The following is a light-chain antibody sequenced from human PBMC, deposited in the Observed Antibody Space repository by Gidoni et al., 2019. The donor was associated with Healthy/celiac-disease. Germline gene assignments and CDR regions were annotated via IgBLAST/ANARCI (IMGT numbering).Light chain of an antibody. J-gene: IGLJ1*01. Sequence: SYERTQPPSVSVSPRQPASITCSGDKLGDKYACWYQQKPGQSPVLVIYQDSKRPSGIPERFSGSNSGNTATLTISGTQAMDEADYYCQAWDSSTANVFGTGTKVTVL. CDR3: QAWDSSTANV. V-gene: IGLV3-1*01. CDR2: QDS. CDR1: KLGDKY.